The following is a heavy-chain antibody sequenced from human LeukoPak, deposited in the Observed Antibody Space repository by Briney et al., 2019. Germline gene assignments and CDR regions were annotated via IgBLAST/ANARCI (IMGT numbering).Heavy chain of an antibody. J-gene: IGHJ4*02. CDR1: GYTFTGYY. CDR3: ARALPTYYYDSSGYYRDY. V-gene: IGHV1-2*02. CDR2: INPNSGGT. D-gene: IGHD3-22*01. Sequence: ASVKVSCKASGYTFTGYYMHWVRQAPGQGLEWMGWINPNSGGTNYAQKFQGRVTMTRDTSTSTAYMELSRLRSDDTAVYYCARALPTYYYDSSGYYRDYWGQGTLVTVSS.